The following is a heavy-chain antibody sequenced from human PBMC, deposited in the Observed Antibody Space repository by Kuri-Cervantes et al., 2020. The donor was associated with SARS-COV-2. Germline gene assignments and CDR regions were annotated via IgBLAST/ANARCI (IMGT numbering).Heavy chain of an antibody. V-gene: IGHV3-13*04. CDR2: IGTAGDT. D-gene: IGHD3-22*01. Sequence: GESLKISCAASGFTFSSYDMHWGRQATGKGLEWFSAIGTAGDTYYPGSVKGRFTIPRDNARNSLYLQMNSLRAGDTAVYYCARGYYDSSGYPLCWYFDLWGRGTLVTVSS. CDR1: GFTFSSYD. J-gene: IGHJ2*01. CDR3: ARGYYDSSGYPLCWYFDL.